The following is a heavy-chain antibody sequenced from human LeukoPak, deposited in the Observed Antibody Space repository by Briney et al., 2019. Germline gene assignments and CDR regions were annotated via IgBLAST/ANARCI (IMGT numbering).Heavy chain of an antibody. CDR3: ARDGPSNYGDSPFDY. CDR1: GYTFTSYG. D-gene: IGHD4-17*01. J-gene: IGHJ4*02. V-gene: IGHV1-18*01. Sequence: ASVKVSCKASGYTFTSYGISWVRQAPGQGLEWMGWISAYNGNTNYAQKLQGRVTMITDTSTSTAYMELRSLRSDDTVVYYCARDGPSNYGDSPFDYWGQGTLVTVSS. CDR2: ISAYNGNT.